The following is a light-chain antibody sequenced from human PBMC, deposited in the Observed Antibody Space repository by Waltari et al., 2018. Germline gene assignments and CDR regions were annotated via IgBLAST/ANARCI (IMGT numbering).Light chain of an antibody. CDR2: RNK. J-gene: IGLJ3*02. CDR1: ISNLGTNY. Sequence: QSVLTQPPSASGTPGQRVTISCSGSISNLGTNYVYWYQQFPGTAPKLLIPRNKQRPSGVPDRFSGSKAGTSASLAIRGLRSEDEADYYCASWDDSLSVGVFGGGTKLTVL. V-gene: IGLV1-47*01. CDR3: ASWDDSLSVGV.